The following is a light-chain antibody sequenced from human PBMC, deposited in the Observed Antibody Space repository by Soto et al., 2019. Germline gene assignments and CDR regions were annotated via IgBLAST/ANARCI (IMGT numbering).Light chain of an antibody. CDR1: SSDVGGYNY. J-gene: IGLJ1*01. Sequence: SVLTQPASVSGSPGQSITISCTGTSSDVGGYNYVSWYQHHPGKAPKLIIFDVSNRPSGISNRFSGSKSRNTASLTISGLQAEGEADYYCISYTSSSPYVFGTGTKVTVL. V-gene: IGLV2-14*03. CDR3: ISYTSSSPYV. CDR2: DVS.